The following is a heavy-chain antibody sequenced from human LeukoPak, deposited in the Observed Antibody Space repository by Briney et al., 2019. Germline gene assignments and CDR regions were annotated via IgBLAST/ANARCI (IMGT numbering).Heavy chain of an antibody. J-gene: IGHJ4*02. Sequence: PSETLSLTCAVYGGSFSDYYWTWIRQPPGKGLEWIGEINHSGRINYNPSLKSRVTISVDTSKNQFSLKLSSVTAADTAVYYCARGPSRGWELPFDYWGQGTLVTVSS. D-gene: IGHD1-26*01. CDR3: ARGPSRGWELPFDY. CDR1: GGSFSDYY. CDR2: INHSGRI. V-gene: IGHV4-34*01.